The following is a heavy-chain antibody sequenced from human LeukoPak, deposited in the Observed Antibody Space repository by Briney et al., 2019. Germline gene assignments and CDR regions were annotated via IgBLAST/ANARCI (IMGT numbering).Heavy chain of an antibody. J-gene: IGHJ4*02. Sequence: SETLSLTCTVSGGSISSGDYYWSWIRQPPGKGLEWIGYIYYSGSTYHNPSLKSRVTISVDTSKNQFSLELSSVTAADTAVYYCARGGIAAADTDYWGQGTLVTVSS. CDR1: GGSISSGDYY. CDR2: IYYSGST. V-gene: IGHV4-30-4*08. D-gene: IGHD6-13*01. CDR3: ARGGIAAADTDY.